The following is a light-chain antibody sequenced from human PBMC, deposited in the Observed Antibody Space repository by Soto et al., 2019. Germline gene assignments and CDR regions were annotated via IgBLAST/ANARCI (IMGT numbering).Light chain of an antibody. Sequence: EIVMTQSPATLSVSPGERTTLSCRASQSVSTILARYQQKPGQAPRLLIYGASTRATGIPVRFSGSGSGTEFTLTISSLQSEDFAVYYCQQYDKWPPTFGQGTKVDIK. J-gene: IGKJ1*01. CDR1: QSVSTI. CDR2: GAS. V-gene: IGKV3-15*01. CDR3: QQYDKWPPT.